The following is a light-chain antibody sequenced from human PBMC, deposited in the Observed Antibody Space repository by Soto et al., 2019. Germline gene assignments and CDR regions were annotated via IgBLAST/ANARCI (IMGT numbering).Light chain of an antibody. J-gene: IGLJ2*01. Sequence: QSALTQPASVSGSPGQSITISCTGTSSDIGAYNYVSWYQQHPGKAPKLMIYDVSNWPSGVSNRFSGSKSGHTASLTISGLQAEDEADYYCSSYTSSSTVVFGGGTKVTVL. CDR3: SSYTSSSTVV. CDR1: SSDIGAYNY. CDR2: DVS. V-gene: IGLV2-14*01.